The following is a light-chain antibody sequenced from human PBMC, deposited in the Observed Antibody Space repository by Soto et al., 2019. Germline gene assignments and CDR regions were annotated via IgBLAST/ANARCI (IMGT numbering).Light chain of an antibody. V-gene: IGLV2-14*03. Sequence: QSVLTQPASVSGSPGQSITISCTGTNSDIGAFDYVSWYQQHPGQVPKLIIRDVGDRPSGVSDRFSGSKSGNTASLTISGLQTEDEADYYCSSFTTSNPYVFGTGTKLTVL. J-gene: IGLJ1*01. CDR1: NSDIGAFDY. CDR2: DVG. CDR3: SSFTTSNPYV.